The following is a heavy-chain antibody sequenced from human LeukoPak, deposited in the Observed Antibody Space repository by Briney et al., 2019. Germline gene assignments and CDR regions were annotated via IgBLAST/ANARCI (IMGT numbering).Heavy chain of an antibody. D-gene: IGHD3-10*01. Sequence: PGGSLRLSCAASGFTFSDYYMSWIRQAPGKGLEWVSGISGSGGSTDYAESVKGRFTISRDYSKNTLYLQMNSLRAEDTAIYYCAKDPLGYYGSEYWGQGTLVTVSS. CDR1: GFTFSDYY. J-gene: IGHJ4*02. CDR2: ISGSGGST. CDR3: AKDPLGYYGSEY. V-gene: IGHV3-23*01.